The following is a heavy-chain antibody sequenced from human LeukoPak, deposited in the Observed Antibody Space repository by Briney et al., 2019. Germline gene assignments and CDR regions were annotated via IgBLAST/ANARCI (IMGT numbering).Heavy chain of an antibody. CDR3: AREYEGILGGYYFDY. J-gene: IGHJ4*02. CDR2: ISAYNGNT. D-gene: IGHD3-16*01. V-gene: IGHV1-18*01. Sequence: GASVKVSCKASGYTFTSYGISWVRQAPGQGLEWMGWISAYNGNTNYAQKLQGRVTMTTDTSTSTAYMELRSLRSDDTAVYYCAREYEGILGGYYFDYWGQGTLVTVSS. CDR1: GYTFTSYG.